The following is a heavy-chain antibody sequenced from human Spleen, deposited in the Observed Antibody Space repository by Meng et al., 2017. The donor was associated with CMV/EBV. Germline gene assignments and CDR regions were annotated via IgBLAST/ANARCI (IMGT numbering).Heavy chain of an antibody. CDR3: ARPPSLYYYYGMDV. CDR1: GFTFSNYG. Sequence: GESLKISCAASGFTFSNYGMHWVRQAPGKGLEWVAVISYDGSNKYYADSVKGRFTISRDNSKNTLYLQMNSLRAEDTAVYYCARPPSLYYYYGMDVWGQGTTVTVSS. J-gene: IGHJ6*02. CDR2: ISYDGSNK. V-gene: IGHV3-30*19.